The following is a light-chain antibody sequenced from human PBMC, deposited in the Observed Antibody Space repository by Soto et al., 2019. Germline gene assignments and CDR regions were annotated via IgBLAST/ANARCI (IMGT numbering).Light chain of an antibody. V-gene: IGKV3-15*01. CDR1: QIIGSN. CDR2: GAS. CDR3: QQYNNWPPMTT. Sequence: ELVMTQSPDTLSVSPGERATVSCRASQIIGSNLAWYQQKPGQAPRLLIFGASTRAAGVPARFSGSGSGTEFTLTIAGLQSEDFAVYYCQQYNNWPPMTTFGQGTKLEIK. J-gene: IGKJ2*01.